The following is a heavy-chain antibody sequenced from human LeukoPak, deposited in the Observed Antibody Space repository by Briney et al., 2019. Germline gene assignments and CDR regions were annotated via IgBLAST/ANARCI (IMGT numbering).Heavy chain of an antibody. CDR2: IRYDGSNK. V-gene: IGHV3-30*02. D-gene: IGHD3-10*01. J-gene: IGHJ5*02. CDR1: GFTFSSYG. Sequence: GGSLRLSCAASGFTFSSYGMHWVRQAPGKGLEWVAFIRYDGSNKYYADSVKGRFTISRDNSKNTLYLQMNSLRTEDTAVYYCARGYYGSGSASNWFDPWGQGTLVTVSS. CDR3: ARGYYGSGSASNWFDP.